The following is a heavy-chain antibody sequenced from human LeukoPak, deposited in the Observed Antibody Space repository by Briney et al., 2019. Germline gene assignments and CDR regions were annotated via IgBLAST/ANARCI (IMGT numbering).Heavy chain of an antibody. CDR2: IYTSGST. V-gene: IGHV4-4*07. Sequence: SETLSLTCTVSGGSISSYYWSWIRQPAGKGLEWIGRIYTSGSTNYNPSLKSRVTMSVDTSKNQFSLKLSSVTAADTAVYYCARVPITIFGVASDYFDYWGQGTLVTVSS. CDR3: ARVPITIFGVASDYFDY. CDR1: GGSISSYY. D-gene: IGHD3-3*01. J-gene: IGHJ4*02.